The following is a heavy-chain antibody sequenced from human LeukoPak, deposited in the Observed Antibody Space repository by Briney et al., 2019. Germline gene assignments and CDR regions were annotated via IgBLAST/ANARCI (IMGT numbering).Heavy chain of an antibody. CDR3: AELGITMIGGV. CDR1: GFTFSSYG. CDR2: IRY. D-gene: IGHD3-10*02. J-gene: IGHJ6*04. V-gene: IGHV3-30*02. Sequence: PGGSLRLSCAASGFTFSSYGIHWVRQAPGKGLEWVAFIRYDTDSVKGRFTIPRDNAKNSLYLQMNSLRAEDTAVYYCAELGITMIGGVWGKGTTVTISS.